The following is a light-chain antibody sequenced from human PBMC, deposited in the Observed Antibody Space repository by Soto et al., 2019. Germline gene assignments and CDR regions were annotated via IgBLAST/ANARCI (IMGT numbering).Light chain of an antibody. CDR1: QSVSSSY. CDR2: GAS. Sequence: EIVLTQSPGTLSLSPGERATLSCRASQSVSSSYLAWYQQKPGQAPRLLIYGASIRATGIPDRFSGSGSGTDFTLTNSRLEPEDFAKDYCQQYCCSRTFGQGTKVEIK. CDR3: QQYCCSRT. V-gene: IGKV3-20*01. J-gene: IGKJ1*01.